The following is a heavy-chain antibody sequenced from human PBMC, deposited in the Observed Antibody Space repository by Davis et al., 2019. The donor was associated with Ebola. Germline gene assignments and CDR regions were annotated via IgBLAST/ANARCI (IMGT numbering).Heavy chain of an antibody. CDR3: ASGRAAAGGGYYFDY. CDR2: ISWNSGSI. Sequence: PGESLKISCAASGFTFDDYAMHWVRQAPGKGLEWVSGISWNSGSIGYADSVKGRFTISRDNSKNTLHLQMNSLRAEDSATYYCASGRAAAGGGYYFDYWGQGTLVTVSS. D-gene: IGHD6-13*01. J-gene: IGHJ4*02. V-gene: IGHV3-9*01. CDR1: GFTFDDYA.